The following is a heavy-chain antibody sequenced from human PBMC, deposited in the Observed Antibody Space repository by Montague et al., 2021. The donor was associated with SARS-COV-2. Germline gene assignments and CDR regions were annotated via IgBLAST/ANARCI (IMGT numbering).Heavy chain of an antibody. Sequence: CAISEDSVSSNTVAWNWFRQSPSRGLEWLGRTYYRSKWYNDYAVSMQSRVTINPDTSKNQFSLHVNSVTPEDTAVYYCARDSDYSIDYWGQGLLVTVSS. CDR1: EDSVSSNTVA. V-gene: IGHV6-1*01. CDR3: ARDSDYSIDY. D-gene: IGHD5-12*01. J-gene: IGHJ4*02. CDR2: TYYRSKWYN.